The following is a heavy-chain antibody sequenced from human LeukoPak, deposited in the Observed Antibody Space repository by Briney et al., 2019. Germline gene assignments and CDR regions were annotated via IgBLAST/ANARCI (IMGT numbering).Heavy chain of an antibody. CDR3: ARDLGPTGFNWFDP. CDR2: INPNSGGT. CDR1: GYTFTGYY. Sequence: ASVKVSCKASGYTFTGYYMHWVRQAPGQGLEWMGWINPNSGGTNYAQKFQGRVTMTRDTSISTAYMELSRLRSDDTAVYYCARDLGPTGFNWFDPWGQGTLVTVSS. D-gene: IGHD3-9*01. V-gene: IGHV1-2*02. J-gene: IGHJ5*02.